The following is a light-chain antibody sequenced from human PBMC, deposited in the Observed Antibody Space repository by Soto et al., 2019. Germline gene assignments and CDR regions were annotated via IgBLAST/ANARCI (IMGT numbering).Light chain of an antibody. Sequence: DIQMTQSPSTLSASVGDRVTITCRASQSISSWLAWYQQKPGKAPKLLIYKASSLESGVPSRFSGSGSGTEITLTMSRLQPNDFATYYCQQYNSYPWTFGQGTKVQIK. CDR2: KAS. CDR3: QQYNSYPWT. V-gene: IGKV1-5*03. CDR1: QSISSW. J-gene: IGKJ1*01.